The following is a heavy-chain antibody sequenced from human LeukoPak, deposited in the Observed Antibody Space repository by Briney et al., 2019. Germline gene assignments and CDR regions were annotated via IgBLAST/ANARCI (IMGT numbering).Heavy chain of an antibody. J-gene: IGHJ5*01. CDR3: ARSHFYGSGVDS. CDR2: VYYSGST. CDR1: GDSVSSSDYF. Sequence: SETLSLTCTVSGDSVSSSDYFWGWIRQPPGKGLEWIGSVYYSGSTYYNPSLKSRLIISVDTSKNHYSLKLTSVTAADTAVYFCARSHFYGSGVDSWGQGTLVTVSS. D-gene: IGHD3-10*01. V-gene: IGHV4-39*02.